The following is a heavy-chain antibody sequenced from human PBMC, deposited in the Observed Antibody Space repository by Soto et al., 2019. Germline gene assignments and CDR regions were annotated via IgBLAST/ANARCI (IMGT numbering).Heavy chain of an antibody. Sequence: GSLRLPGNASGLSFGTYLMTWVRQAPGKGLEWVSSISGNGFDTYYADSVKGRFTISRDNSKNRLFLQMNSMRADDTALYYCALGGMFSSGASRHPLGVWGQGAVVT. CDR1: GLSFGTYL. D-gene: IGHD3-10*01. V-gene: IGHV3-23*01. CDR2: ISGNGFDT. J-gene: IGHJ4*02. CDR3: ALGGMFSSGASRHPLGV.